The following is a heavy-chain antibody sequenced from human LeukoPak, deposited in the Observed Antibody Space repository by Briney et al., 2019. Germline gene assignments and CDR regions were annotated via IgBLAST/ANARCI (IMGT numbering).Heavy chain of an antibody. CDR2: IIWNSGSI. CDR1: GFTFDDYA. Sequence: GRSLRLSCAASGFTFDDYAMHWVRQAPGKGLGWVSGIIWNSGSIGYADSVKGRFTISRDNAKNSLYLQMNSLRAEDTALYYCAKDIRLGATFGDYFDYWGQGTLVTVSS. CDR3: AKDIRLGATFGDYFDY. J-gene: IGHJ4*02. D-gene: IGHD1-26*01. V-gene: IGHV3-9*01.